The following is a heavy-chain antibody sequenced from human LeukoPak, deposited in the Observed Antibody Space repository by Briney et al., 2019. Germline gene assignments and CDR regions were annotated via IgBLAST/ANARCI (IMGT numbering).Heavy chain of an antibody. J-gene: IGHJ4*02. CDR1: GGTFSSYA. CDR3: ARGAKYYGSGSYYVYFDY. V-gene: IGHV1-69*13. CDR2: IIPIFGTA. D-gene: IGHD3-10*01. Sequence: SVKVSCKASGGTFSSYAISWVRQAPGQGLEWMGGIIPIFGTANYAQKFQGRVTITADESTSTAYMELSSLRSEDTAVYYCARGAKYYGSGSYYVYFDYWGQGALVTVSS.